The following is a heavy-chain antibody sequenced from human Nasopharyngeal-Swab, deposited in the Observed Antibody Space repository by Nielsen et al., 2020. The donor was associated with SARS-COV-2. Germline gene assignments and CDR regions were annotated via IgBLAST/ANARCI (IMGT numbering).Heavy chain of an antibody. Sequence: GGSLRLSCAVSGFTFSAYALSWVRQAPGKGLEWVSGISVSGGNTYYADSVAGRFTISRDNSNSRLFRQINSLRAEDTAVYYCARASWGLSVFDRWGQGTLVTVSS. CDR2: ISVSGGNT. CDR3: ARASWGLSVFDR. D-gene: IGHD3-16*01. V-gene: IGHV3-23*01. CDR1: GFTFSAYA. J-gene: IGHJ4*02.